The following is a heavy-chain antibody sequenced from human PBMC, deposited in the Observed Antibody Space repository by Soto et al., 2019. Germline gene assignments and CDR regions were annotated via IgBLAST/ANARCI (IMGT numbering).Heavy chain of an antibody. CDR2: VSYDGSNK. J-gene: IGHJ4*02. CDR1: GFTFSSFG. Sequence: PWGSLRLSCAASGFTFSSFGMHWVRQAPGKGLEWVAIVSYDGSNKYYADSVKGRFTVSRDNSKNTLFLQMNSLKTEDTAVYYCAKALGELSPESFDYWGQGSLVTVSS. CDR3: AKALGELSPESFDY. D-gene: IGHD3-16*02. V-gene: IGHV3-30*18.